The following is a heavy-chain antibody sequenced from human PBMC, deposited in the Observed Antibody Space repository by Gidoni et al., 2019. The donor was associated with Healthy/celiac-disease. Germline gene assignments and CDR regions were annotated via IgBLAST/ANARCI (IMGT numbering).Heavy chain of an antibody. CDR3: ARGSRTSKYYYDSSGYFHY. J-gene: IGHJ4*02. D-gene: IGHD3-22*01. CDR1: GGTFRRYS. CDR2: IIPIFGTA. Sequence: QVQLVQSGAEVKKPGSWVKVSCKASGGTFRRYSISWVRQAPGQGLEWMGGIIPIFGTANYAQKFQGRVTITADESTSTAYMELSSLRSEDTAVYYCARGSRTSKYYYDSSGYFHYWGQGTLVTVSS. V-gene: IGHV1-69*01.